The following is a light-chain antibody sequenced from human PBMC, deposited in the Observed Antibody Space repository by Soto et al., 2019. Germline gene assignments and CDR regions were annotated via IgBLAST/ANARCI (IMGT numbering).Light chain of an antibody. CDR2: LGS. V-gene: IGKV2-28*01. CDR1: QSLLHSNGYNY. J-gene: IGKJ4*01. Sequence: DIVMTQSPLSLPVTPGEPASISCRSSQSLLHSNGYNYLDWYLQKPGQSPQLLIYLGSNRASGGHDRFGGSGSGTDFTLKISRVEAEDVGVYCCMQALQTPLTFGGGTKVEIK. CDR3: MQALQTPLT.